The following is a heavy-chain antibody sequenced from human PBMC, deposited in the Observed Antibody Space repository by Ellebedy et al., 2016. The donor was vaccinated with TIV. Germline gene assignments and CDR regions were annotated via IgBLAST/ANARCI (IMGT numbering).Heavy chain of an antibody. J-gene: IGHJ4*02. CDR1: GFTFNTYS. V-gene: IGHV3-30*03. D-gene: IGHD1-1*01. Sequence: GESLKISCAASGFTFNTYSMNWVRQAPGRGLEWVAVISYNGAKKDYADSVKGRFTISRDNSRNTLYLQMNSLRDEDTAVYYCARENWEVQRFFDYWGQGTLVTVSS. CDR3: ARENWEVQRFFDY. CDR2: ISYNGAKK.